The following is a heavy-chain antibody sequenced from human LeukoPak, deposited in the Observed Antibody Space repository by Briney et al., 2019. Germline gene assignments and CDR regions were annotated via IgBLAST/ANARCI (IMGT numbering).Heavy chain of an antibody. CDR2: IYSSGST. Sequence: SETLSLTCTVSGGSISRYYSSWIRQPAGKGLEWIGRIYSSGSTNYNPSLKSRVTMSVDTSKNQFSLKLSSVTAADTAVYYCAREGSGYPDAFDIWGQGTMVTVSS. D-gene: IGHD3-16*02. CDR3: AREGSGYPDAFDI. J-gene: IGHJ3*02. V-gene: IGHV4-4*07. CDR1: GGSISRYY.